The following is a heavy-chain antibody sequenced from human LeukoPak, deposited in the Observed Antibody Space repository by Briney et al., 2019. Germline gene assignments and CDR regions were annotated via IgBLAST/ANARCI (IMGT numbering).Heavy chain of an antibody. CDR2: ITWNSGKI. J-gene: IGHJ2*01. D-gene: IGHD3-9*01. CDR3: AKAPFYDLLTGYYTGWYFDL. CDR1: GFTFDDYG. V-gene: IGHV3-9*03. Sequence: GGSLRLSCVASGFTFDDYGMHWVRQAPGKGLEWVSSITWNSGKIAYADSVKGRFTISRDNAKNSLYLQMNSLRPEDMAFYYCAKAPFYDLLTGYYTGWYFDLWGRGTLVIVSS.